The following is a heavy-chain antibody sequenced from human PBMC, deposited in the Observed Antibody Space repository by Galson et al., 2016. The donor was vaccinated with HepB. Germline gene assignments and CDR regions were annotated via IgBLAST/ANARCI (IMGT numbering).Heavy chain of an antibody. V-gene: IGHV4-30-2*01. J-gene: IGHJ3*02. CDR3: ASLATTSPSGEHDAFDI. CDR1: GGSIRSGGFS. Sequence: TLSLTCAVSGGSIRSGGFSWSWIRQPPGKGLEWIGCIYQSGRTFYNPSLKSRVTISVDRSKNQISLKLRSVTAADTAMYHCASLATTSPSGEHDAFDIWGQGTMVTVSS. CDR2: IYQSGRT. D-gene: IGHD1-1*01.